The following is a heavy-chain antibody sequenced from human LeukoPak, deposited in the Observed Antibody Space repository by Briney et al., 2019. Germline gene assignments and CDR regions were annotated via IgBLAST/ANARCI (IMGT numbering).Heavy chain of an antibody. CDR3: ARGRSVAPFYLFDY. D-gene: IGHD6-19*01. J-gene: IGHJ4*02. V-gene: IGHV4-39*07. Sequence: SETLSLTCTVSGGSISSSSYYWGWIRQPPGKGLEWIGSIYYSGSTYYNPSLKSRVTISVDTSKNQFSLKLSSVTAADTAVYYCARGRSVAPFYLFDYWGQGTLVTVSS. CDR1: GGSISSSSYY. CDR2: IYYSGST.